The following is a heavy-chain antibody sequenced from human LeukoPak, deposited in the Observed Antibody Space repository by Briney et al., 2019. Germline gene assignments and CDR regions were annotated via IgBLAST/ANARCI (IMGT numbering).Heavy chain of an antibody. CDR2: ISRWIAYI. J-gene: IGHJ4*02. Sequence: GGSLRLLCAAWGFHLSRYPIMWLRPAPGKTLVWVSSISRWIAYIYYAESMKGRFSISRDNAKTLLSLQMDSLIAEDTAISDGTGEGGRGSGNLSDFDYWGQGMLVTVSS. CDR3: TGEGGRGSGNLSDFDY. CDR1: GFHLSRYP. V-gene: IGHV3-21*01. D-gene: IGHD2-15*01.